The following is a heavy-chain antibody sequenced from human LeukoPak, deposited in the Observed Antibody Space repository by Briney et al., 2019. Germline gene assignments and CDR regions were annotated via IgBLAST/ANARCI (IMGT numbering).Heavy chain of an antibody. CDR3: AKGGYYASSGSYAFDI. CDR2: ISYDGTNK. D-gene: IGHD3-22*01. J-gene: IGHJ3*02. Sequence: GGSLRLACAASGFTFSHYAMHWVRQAPGKGLDWVAVISYDGTNKYYADSVKGRFTISRDNSKNTLSLQMNSLRAEDTAVYYCAKGGYYASSGSYAFDIWGQGTVVTVSS. CDR1: GFTFSHYA. V-gene: IGHV3-30*18.